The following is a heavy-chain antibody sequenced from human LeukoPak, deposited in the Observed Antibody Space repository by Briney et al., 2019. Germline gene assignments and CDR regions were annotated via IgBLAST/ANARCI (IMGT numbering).Heavy chain of an antibody. CDR2: ITGSSSST. CDR3: AKLDYYDTH. V-gene: IGHV3-23*01. D-gene: IGHD3-22*01. Sequence: GGSLRLSCAASGFTFTSYAMSWVRQAPGKGLEWVSSITGSSSSTYYADSVKGRFTISRDNSKNTLYLQMKSLKAEGMAVYFCAKLDYYDTHWGQGTLVTVSS. J-gene: IGHJ4*02. CDR1: GFTFTSYA.